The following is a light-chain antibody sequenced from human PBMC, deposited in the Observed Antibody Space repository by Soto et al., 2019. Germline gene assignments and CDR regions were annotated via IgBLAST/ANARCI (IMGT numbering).Light chain of an antibody. CDR3: QASDSNTVV. CDR2: QDT. Sequence: SYELTQPPSVSVSPGQTASITCSGDKLGHKYACWYQQKPGQSPVMVIYQDTRRTSGIPERFSGSNSRNTATLTISGTQAMDEADYYCQASDSNTVVFGGGTKLTVL. V-gene: IGLV3-1*01. CDR1: KLGHKY. J-gene: IGLJ2*01.